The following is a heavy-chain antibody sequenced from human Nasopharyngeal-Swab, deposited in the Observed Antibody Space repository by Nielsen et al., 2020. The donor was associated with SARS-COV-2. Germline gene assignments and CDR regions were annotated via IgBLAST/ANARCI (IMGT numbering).Heavy chain of an antibody. V-gene: IGHV4-39*01. CDR3: ARHFSFSDVPYVRPWFDP. CDR2: IYYSGST. CDR1: GGSISSSSYY. Sequence: SETLSLTCTVSGGSISSSSYYWGWIRQPPGKGLEWIGSIYYSGSTYYNPSLKSRVTISVDTSKNQFSLKLSSVTAADTAVYYCARHFSFSDVPYVRPWFDPWGQGTLVTVSS. D-gene: IGHD3-10*02. J-gene: IGHJ5*02.